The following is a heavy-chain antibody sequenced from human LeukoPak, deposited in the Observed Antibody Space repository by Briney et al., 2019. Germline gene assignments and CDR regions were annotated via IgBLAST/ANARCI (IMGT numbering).Heavy chain of an antibody. V-gene: IGHV4-34*01. Sequence: SEALSLTCAVYGGSFSGYYWSWIRQPPGKGLEWIGEINHSGSTNYNPSLKSRVTISVDTSKNQFSLKLSSVTAADTAVYYCARHSYKRSGWYRYWGQGTLVTVSS. J-gene: IGHJ4*02. CDR1: GGSFSGYY. CDR2: INHSGST. D-gene: IGHD6-19*01. CDR3: ARHSYKRSGWYRY.